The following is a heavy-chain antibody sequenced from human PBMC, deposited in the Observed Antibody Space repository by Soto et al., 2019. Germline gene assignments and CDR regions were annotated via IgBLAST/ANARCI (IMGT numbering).Heavy chain of an antibody. CDR1: GYTFTGYY. V-gene: IGHV1-2*02. CDR3: ARQLAYCGGDCYTEPLDY. Sequence: QVQLVQSGAEVKNPGASVKVSCKASGYTFTGYYIHLVRQAPGQGLEWMGWINPNSGGTKYAKKFQGRVTLTRDTSISTVFMELSRLRSDDTAVFYCARQLAYCGGDCYTEPLDYWGQGTLVTVSS. CDR2: INPNSGGT. J-gene: IGHJ4*02. D-gene: IGHD2-21*02.